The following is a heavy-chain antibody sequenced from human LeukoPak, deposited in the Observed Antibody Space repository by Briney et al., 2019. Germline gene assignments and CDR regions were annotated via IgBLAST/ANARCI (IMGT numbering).Heavy chain of an antibody. J-gene: IGHJ6*02. CDR3: ARGDYGDNYYYYGMDV. Sequence: GGSLGLSCAASGFTFSSYSMNWVRQAPGKGLEWVSSISSSSSYIYYADSVKGRFTISRDNAKNSLYLQMNSLRAEDTAVYYCARGDYGDNYYYYGMDVWGQGTTVTVSS. D-gene: IGHD4-17*01. V-gene: IGHV3-21*01. CDR2: ISSSSSYI. CDR1: GFTFSSYS.